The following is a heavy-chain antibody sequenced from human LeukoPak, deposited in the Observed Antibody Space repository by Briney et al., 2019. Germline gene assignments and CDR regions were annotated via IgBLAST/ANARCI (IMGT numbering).Heavy chain of an antibody. CDR2: IIPIFGTA. Sequence: ASVKVSCKASGGTFSSYAISWVRQAPGQGLEWMGGIIPIFGTANYAQKFQGGVTITTDESTSTAYMELSSLRSEDTAVYYCASPGTYYYDSSGYMGRYWGQGALVTVSS. D-gene: IGHD3-22*01. CDR1: GGTFSSYA. CDR3: ASPGTYYYDSSGYMGRY. V-gene: IGHV1-69*05. J-gene: IGHJ4*02.